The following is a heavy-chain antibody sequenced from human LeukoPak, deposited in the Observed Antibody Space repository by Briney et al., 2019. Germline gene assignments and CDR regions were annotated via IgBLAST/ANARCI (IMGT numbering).Heavy chain of an antibody. CDR2: IYYSGST. CDR1: GGSISSGGYY. Sequence: SQTLSLTCTVSGGSISSGGYYWSWIRQHPGKGLEWIGYIYYSGSTNYNPSLKSRVTISVDTSKNQFSLKLSSVTAADTAVYYCARERGYDILTGYSYYFGMDVWGQGTTVTVSS. CDR3: ARERGYDILTGYSYYFGMDV. J-gene: IGHJ6*02. D-gene: IGHD3-9*01. V-gene: IGHV4-31*03.